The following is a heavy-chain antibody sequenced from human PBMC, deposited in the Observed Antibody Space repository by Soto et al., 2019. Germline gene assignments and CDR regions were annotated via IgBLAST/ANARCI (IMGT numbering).Heavy chain of an antibody. CDR1: GGSISSYY. Sequence: PSETLSLTCTVSGGSISSYYWSWIRQPPGKVLEWIGYIYYSGSTNYNPSLKSRVTISVDTSKNQFSLKLSSVTAADTAVYYCARTATGGMLDYWGQGTLVNVSS. D-gene: IGHD2-8*01. CDR2: IYYSGST. V-gene: IGHV4-59*01. J-gene: IGHJ4*02. CDR3: ARTATGGMLDY.